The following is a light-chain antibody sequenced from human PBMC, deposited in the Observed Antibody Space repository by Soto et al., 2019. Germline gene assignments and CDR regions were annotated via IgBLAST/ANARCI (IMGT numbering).Light chain of an antibody. CDR1: QSVFSS. CDR3: LPSLLWPA. Sequence: SPVALSFSPGDWATHSRRASQSVFSSLAWFQQRPGQAPRLLIYGSATRATGIPARFSGSGFGTGCSRTISRVHAEDTPVYYCLPSLLWPAFAQGTNVDI. J-gene: IGKJ1*01. V-gene: IGKV3-15*01. CDR2: GSA.